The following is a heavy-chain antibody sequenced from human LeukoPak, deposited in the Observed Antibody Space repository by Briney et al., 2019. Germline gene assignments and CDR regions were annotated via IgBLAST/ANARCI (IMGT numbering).Heavy chain of an antibody. V-gene: IGHV4-31*03. CDR2: IYYSGST. D-gene: IGHD6-13*01. CDR1: GGSISSGGYY. Sequence: SETLSLTCTVSGGSISSGGYYRSWIRQHPGKGLEWIGYIYYSGSTYYNPSLKSRVTISVDTSKNQFSLKLSSVTAADTAVYYCARDPGSSWPNWFDPWGQGTLVTVSS. CDR3: ARDPGSSWPNWFDP. J-gene: IGHJ5*02.